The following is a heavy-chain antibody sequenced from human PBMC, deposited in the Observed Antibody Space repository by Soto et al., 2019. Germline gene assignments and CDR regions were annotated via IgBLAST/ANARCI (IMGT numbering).Heavy chain of an antibody. CDR2: IWYDGSNK. Sequence: GGSLRLSCAASGFTFSSYGMHWVRQAPGKGLEWVAVIWYDGSNKYYADSVKGRFTISRDNSKNTLYLQMNSLRAEDTAVYYCARGLALGYCISTNCNTDYYYGMDVWGQGTTVTVSS. V-gene: IGHV3-33*01. CDR1: GFTFSSYG. D-gene: IGHD2-2*02. CDR3: ARGLALGYCISTNCNTDYYYGMDV. J-gene: IGHJ6*02.